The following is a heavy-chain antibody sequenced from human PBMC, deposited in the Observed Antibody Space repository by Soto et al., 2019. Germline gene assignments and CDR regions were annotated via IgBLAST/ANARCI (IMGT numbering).Heavy chain of an antibody. D-gene: IGHD1-26*01. CDR2: ISYDGSDK. CDR3: VVGQYYFGY. CDR1: GFPFTSYG. V-gene: IGHV3-30*03. Sequence: QVQLVESGGGVVQPGRSLRLSCAASGFPFTSYGMHWVREGPDKGLEWVAIISYDGSDKYYADSVKGRFTISRDNSKNTLYLQMNSLIPDDTVLYYCVVGQYYFGYRGQGTRVIVSS. J-gene: IGHJ4*02.